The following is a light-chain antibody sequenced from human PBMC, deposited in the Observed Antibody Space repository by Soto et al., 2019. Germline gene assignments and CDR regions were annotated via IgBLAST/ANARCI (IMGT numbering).Light chain of an antibody. CDR3: QQYGSSGYT. J-gene: IGKJ2*01. CDR1: QSVSSIY. V-gene: IGKV3-20*01. Sequence: EIVLTQSPGTLSLSPGERATLSYRASQSVSSIYLAWYQQKPGQAPRLLIYGASSRATGIPDRFSGSASVKDFTLTISRLEPEDFAVYYCQQYGSSGYTFGQGTKLEIK. CDR2: GAS.